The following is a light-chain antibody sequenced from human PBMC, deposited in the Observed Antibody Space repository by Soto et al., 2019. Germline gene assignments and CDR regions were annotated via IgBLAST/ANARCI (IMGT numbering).Light chain of an antibody. J-gene: IGKJ1*01. CDR3: QQYKVYSQT. Sequence: IQMTQSPSTLSASVGDRVTITCRASQSLSSWLAWYQQKPGTAPKILIDDASTLERWVPARFSGSGSGTEFSLNIRSLQPEDFATYYCQQYKVYSQTFGQGTKVDIK. CDR2: DAS. CDR1: QSLSSW. V-gene: IGKV1-5*01.